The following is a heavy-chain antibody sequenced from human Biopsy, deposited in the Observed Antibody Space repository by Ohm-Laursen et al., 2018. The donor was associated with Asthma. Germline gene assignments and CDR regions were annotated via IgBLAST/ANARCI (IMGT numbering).Heavy chain of an antibody. V-gene: IGHV3-23*01. CDR3: AREMRAGRGNAFDI. CDR2: ISGSGGST. J-gene: IGHJ3*02. Sequence: SLRLSCTASGFTFGNFWMSWGRQAPGKGLEWVSAISGSGGSTYYADSVKGRFTISRDKSKNTLYMQMNSLRSEDTAVYYCAREMRAGRGNAFDIWGQGTMVTVSS. D-gene: IGHD6-19*01. CDR1: GFTFGNFW.